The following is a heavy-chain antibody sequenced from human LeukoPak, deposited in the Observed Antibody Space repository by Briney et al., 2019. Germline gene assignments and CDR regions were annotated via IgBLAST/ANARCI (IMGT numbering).Heavy chain of an antibody. D-gene: IGHD3-3*01. CDR2: IYTSGST. J-gene: IGHJ6*03. CDR1: GGSISSYY. Sequence: PSETLSLTCTVSGGSISSYYWSWIRQPPGKGLEWIGYIYTSGSTNYNPSLKSRVTISVDTSKNQFSLKLSSVTAADTAVYYCARSYYDFWSGYYTDYYMDVWGKGTTVTVSS. CDR3: ARSYYDFWSGYYTDYYMDV. V-gene: IGHV4-4*09.